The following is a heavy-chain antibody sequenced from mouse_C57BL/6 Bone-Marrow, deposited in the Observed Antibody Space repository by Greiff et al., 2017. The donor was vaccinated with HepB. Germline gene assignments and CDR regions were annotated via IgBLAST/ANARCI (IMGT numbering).Heavy chain of an antibody. V-gene: IGHV7-3*01. J-gene: IGHJ3*01. CDR2: IRNKANGYTT. D-gene: IGHD2-1*01. CDR1: GFTFTDYY. Sequence: EVKLVESGGGLVQPGGSLSLSCAASGFTFTDYYMSWVRQPPGKALEWLGFIRNKANGYTTEYSASVKCRFTISRDNSQSILYLQMNALRAEDSATYYCASLYGNYGAYWGQGTLVTVSA. CDR3: ASLYGNYGAY.